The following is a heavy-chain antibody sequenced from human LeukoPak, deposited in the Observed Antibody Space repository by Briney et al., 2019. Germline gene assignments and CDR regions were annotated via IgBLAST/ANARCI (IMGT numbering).Heavy chain of an antibody. CDR2: ISYDGDNE. V-gene: IGHV3-30-3*01. D-gene: IGHD3-16*01. CDR3: ARVRGGRSWYYYGMDV. CDR1: GFTFSNVA. J-gene: IGHJ6*02. Sequence: GRSLRLSCAASGFTFSNVAMHWVRQAPGKGLEWVAVISYDGDNEYYADSVKGQFTISRDNSKDRLYLQMNSLRPEDTAMYYCARVRGGRSWYYYGMDVWGRGTTVTVSS.